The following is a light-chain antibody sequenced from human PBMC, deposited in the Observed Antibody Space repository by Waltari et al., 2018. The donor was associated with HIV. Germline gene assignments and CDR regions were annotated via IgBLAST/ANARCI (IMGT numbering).Light chain of an antibody. CDR3: AAWDDSLLYV. Sequence: QSVLTQPPSASGTPGQRVSISCSGSSSNIGSNYVYWYQQLPGTAPKLLIYRNNQRASGVPDRFSGSKSGTSASLAISWVRSEDEAEYYCAAWDDSLLYVFGTGTKVTVL. J-gene: IGLJ1*01. CDR1: SSNIGSNY. V-gene: IGLV1-47*01. CDR2: RNN.